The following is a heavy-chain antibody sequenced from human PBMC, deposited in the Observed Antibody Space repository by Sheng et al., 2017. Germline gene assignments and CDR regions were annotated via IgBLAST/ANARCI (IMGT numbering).Heavy chain of an antibody. V-gene: IGHV1-69*02. J-gene: IGHJ2*01. CDR3: ARGYCSSTSCYRAYFDL. CDR1: GGTFSSYT. CDR2: IIPILGIA. Sequence: QVQLVQSGAEVKKPGSSVKVSCKASGGTFSSYTISWVRQAPGQGLEWMGRIIPILGIANYAQKFQGRVTITADKSTSTAYMELSSLRSEDTAVYYCARGYCSSTSCYRAYFDLWGRGTLVTVSS. D-gene: IGHD2-2*02.